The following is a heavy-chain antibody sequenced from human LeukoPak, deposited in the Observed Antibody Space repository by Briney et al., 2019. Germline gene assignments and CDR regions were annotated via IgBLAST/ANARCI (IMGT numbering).Heavy chain of an antibody. D-gene: IGHD2-21*02. Sequence: SETLSLTCTVSGYSISSGYYWGWIRQPPGQGLEWIGEINHSGSTNYNPSLKSRVTISVDTSKNQFSLKLSSVTAADTAVYYCARGWTVTPLDYWGQGTLVTVSS. J-gene: IGHJ4*02. CDR1: GYSISSGYY. CDR3: ARGWTVTPLDY. CDR2: INHSGST. V-gene: IGHV4-38-2*02.